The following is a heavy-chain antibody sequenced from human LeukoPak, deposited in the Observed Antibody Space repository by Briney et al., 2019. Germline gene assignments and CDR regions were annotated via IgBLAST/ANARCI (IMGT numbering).Heavy chain of an antibody. Sequence: SETLSLTCTVSGGSINNYYWTWIRQPAGKGLEWIGRIYSSGKTNYNPSLKSRVTMSVDTSNNRLSLMMTSVTAADTAVFYCARTPQGDNYFDYWGQGHLVTVSS. CDR1: GGSINNYY. CDR3: ARTPQGDNYFDY. D-gene: IGHD3-9*01. J-gene: IGHJ4*02. V-gene: IGHV4-4*07. CDR2: IYSSGKT.